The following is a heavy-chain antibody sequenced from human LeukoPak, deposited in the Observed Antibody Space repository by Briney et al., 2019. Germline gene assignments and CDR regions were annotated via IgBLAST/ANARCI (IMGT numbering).Heavy chain of an antibody. Sequence: GESLKIPCKGSGYSFTSYWIGWVLQMPGKGLEWMVIIYPGDSDTRYSPSFQGQVTISADKSISTAYLQWSSLKASDTAMYYCARSTGIAAAGPGWFDPWGQGTLVTVSS. J-gene: IGHJ5*02. CDR3: ARSTGIAAAGPGWFDP. D-gene: IGHD6-13*01. CDR2: IYPGDSDT. CDR1: GYSFTSYW. V-gene: IGHV5-51*01.